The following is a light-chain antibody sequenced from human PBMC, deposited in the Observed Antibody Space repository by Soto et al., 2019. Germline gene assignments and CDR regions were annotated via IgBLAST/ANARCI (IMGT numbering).Light chain of an antibody. J-gene: IGLJ2*01. V-gene: IGLV1-40*01. CDR2: GNS. CDR1: SSNIGAGYD. CDR3: QSYDSSLSAF. Sequence: QSVLTQPPSVSGAPGQRVTISCTGSSSNIGAGYDVHWYQQLPGTAPKLLIYGNSNRPSGVPDRFSGSKSGTSASLALTGLQAEEEADYYCQSYDSSLSAFFGGGTKLTVL.